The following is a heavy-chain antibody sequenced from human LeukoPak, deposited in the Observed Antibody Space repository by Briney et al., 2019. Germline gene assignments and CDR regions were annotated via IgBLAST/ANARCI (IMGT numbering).Heavy chain of an antibody. V-gene: IGHV4-38-2*02. J-gene: IGHJ4*02. CDR1: GYSISSGYY. CDR2: IYHSGST. D-gene: IGHD6-19*01. Sequence: SETLSLTCAVSGYSISSGYYWGWIRQPPGKGLEWIGSIYHSGSTYYNPSLKSRVTISVDTSKNQFSLKLSSVTAADTAVYYCARELAVAGRYFDYWGQGTLVTVSS. CDR3: ARELAVAGRYFDY.